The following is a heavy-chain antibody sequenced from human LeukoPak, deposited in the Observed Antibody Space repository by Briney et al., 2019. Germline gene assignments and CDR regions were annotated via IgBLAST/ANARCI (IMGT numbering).Heavy chain of an antibody. CDR1: GGSISSGGYY. CDR2: IYYSGST. V-gene: IGHV4-31*03. CDR3: ARGVGVPAAISWDYYYYVDV. D-gene: IGHD2-2*02. Sequence: SETLSLTCTVSGGSISSGGYYWSWIRQHPGKGLEWIGYIYYSGSTYYNPSLKSRVTISVDTSKNQFSLKLSSVTAADTAVYYCARGVGVPAAISWDYYYYVDVWGRGTTVTVSS. J-gene: IGHJ6*03.